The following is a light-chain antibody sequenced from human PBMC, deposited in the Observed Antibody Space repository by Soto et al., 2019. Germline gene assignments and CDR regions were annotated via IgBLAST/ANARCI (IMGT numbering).Light chain of an antibody. Sequence: DIQVTQSPSSLSASVGDRATITCRASQSIGRLLNWYQQKPGKAPNLLIYAASSLHSGVPSRFSGSGSGTDFTLAISSLQPEDFATYYCHQSYTSWTFGQGTKVDIK. J-gene: IGKJ1*01. CDR1: QSIGRL. CDR2: AAS. CDR3: HQSYTSWT. V-gene: IGKV1-39*01.